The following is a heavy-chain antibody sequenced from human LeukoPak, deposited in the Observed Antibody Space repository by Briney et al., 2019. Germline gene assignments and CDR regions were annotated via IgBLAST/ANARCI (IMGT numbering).Heavy chain of an antibody. V-gene: IGHV3-53*05. J-gene: IGHJ4*02. D-gene: IGHD5-18*01. CDR2: IYSGGST. CDR3: AKDRSYHYFDY. CDR1: GFTVSSNY. Sequence: PGGSLRLSCAASGFTVSSNYMSWVRQAPGKGLEWVSVIYSGGSTYYADSVKGRFTISRDNSKNTLYLRMNSLTAEDTAVYYCAKDRSYHYFDYWGQGTLVTVSS.